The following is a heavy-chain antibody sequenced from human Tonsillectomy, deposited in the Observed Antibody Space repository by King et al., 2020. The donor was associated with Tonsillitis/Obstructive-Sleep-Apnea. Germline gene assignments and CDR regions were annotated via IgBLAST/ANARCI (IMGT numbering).Heavy chain of an antibody. J-gene: IGHJ5*02. CDR1: GFSLSTRGVG. D-gene: IGHD6-6*01. V-gene: IGHV2-5*02. CDR3: AHTAYSRSWENWLDR. Sequence: TLKESGLTLVKPPQTLTLTCTFSGFSLSTRGVGVGWIRQPPGKALEWLALLYWDDDKRYSPSLKSRLTITKDTSKNHVVLTMTYVDPVDTGTYFCAHTAYSRSWENWLDRWGQGTLVTVSS. CDR2: LYWDDDK.